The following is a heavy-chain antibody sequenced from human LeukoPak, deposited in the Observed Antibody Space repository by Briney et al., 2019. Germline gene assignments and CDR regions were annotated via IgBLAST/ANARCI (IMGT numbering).Heavy chain of an antibody. CDR3: ATMYYDYVWGSYRYTRYAFDI. J-gene: IGHJ3*02. V-gene: IGHV1-24*01. CDR1: GYTLTELS. CDR2: FDPEDGET. D-gene: IGHD3-16*02. Sequence: ASVKVSCKVSGYTLTELSMHWVRQAPGKGLEWMGGFDPEDGETIYAQKFQGRVTMTEDTSTDTAYMELSSLRSEDTAVYYCATMYYDYVWGSYRYTRYAFDIWGQGTMAPSLQ.